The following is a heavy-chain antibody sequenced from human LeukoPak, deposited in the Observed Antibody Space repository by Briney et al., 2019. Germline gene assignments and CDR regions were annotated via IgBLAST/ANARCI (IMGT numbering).Heavy chain of an antibody. Sequence: ASVKVSCKASGYTFTSYYMHWVRQAPGQGLEWMGWINPNSGGTNYAQKFQGRVTMTRDTSISTAYMELSRLRSDDTAVYYCARGGRGYSYGSNYYYYMDVWGKGTTVTVSS. J-gene: IGHJ6*03. CDR2: INPNSGGT. D-gene: IGHD5-18*01. CDR3: ARGGRGYSYGSNYYYYMDV. CDR1: GYTFTSYY. V-gene: IGHV1-2*02.